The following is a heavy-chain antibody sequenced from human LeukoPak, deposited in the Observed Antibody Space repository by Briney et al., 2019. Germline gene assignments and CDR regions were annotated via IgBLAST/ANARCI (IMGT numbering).Heavy chain of an antibody. J-gene: IGHJ3*02. CDR1: GFTFSSYA. Sequence: GGSLRLSCAASGFTFSSYAMSWVRQAPGKGLEWVSAISGSGGSTYYADSVKGRFTISRDNSKNTLYLQMNSLRAEDTAVYYCAKVPSMVRGVIITYNAFDIWGQGTMVTVSS. V-gene: IGHV3-23*01. CDR2: ISGSGGST. CDR3: AKVPSMVRGVIITYNAFDI. D-gene: IGHD3-10*01.